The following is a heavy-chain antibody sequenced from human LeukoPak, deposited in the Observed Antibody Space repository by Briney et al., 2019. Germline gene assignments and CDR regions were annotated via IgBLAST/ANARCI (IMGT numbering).Heavy chain of an antibody. CDR3: ARGVGIGYYGSGSYIGYYFDY. CDR2: IYTSGST. CDR1: GGSISSYY. D-gene: IGHD3-10*01. V-gene: IGHV4-4*07. J-gene: IGHJ4*02. Sequence: SETLSLTCTVSGGSISSYYWSWIRQPAGKGLEWIGRIYTSGSTNYNPSLNSRVTMSVDTSKNQFSLKLSSVTAADTAVSYCARGVGIGYYGSGSYIGYYFDYWGQGTLVTVSS.